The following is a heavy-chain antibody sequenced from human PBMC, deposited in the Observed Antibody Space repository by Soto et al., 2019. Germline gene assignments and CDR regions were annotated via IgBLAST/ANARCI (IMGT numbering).Heavy chain of an antibody. J-gene: IGHJ4*02. D-gene: IGHD6-6*01. CDR3: ARLPYYSSSSWGVFDY. Sequence: QLQLQESGPGLVKPSETLSLTCTVSGGSISSSSYYWGWIRQPPGKGLEWIGSIYYSGSTYYNPSLKSRVTISVDTSKNQFSLKLSSVTAADTAVYYCARLPYYSSSSWGVFDYWGQGTLVTVSS. V-gene: IGHV4-39*01. CDR2: IYYSGST. CDR1: GGSISSSSYY.